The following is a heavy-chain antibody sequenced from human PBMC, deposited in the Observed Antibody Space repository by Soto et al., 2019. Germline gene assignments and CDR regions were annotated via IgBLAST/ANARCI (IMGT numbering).Heavy chain of an antibody. CDR2: VYDSESA. CDR1: GESISSGGYY. V-gene: IGHV4-31*03. D-gene: IGHD6-6*01. J-gene: IGHJ4*02. Sequence: QVQLQESGPGLVKASQTLSLICRVSGESISSGGYYWSWIRHHPGKGLEWIGYVYDSESAYYNPSLKSRVTISMDTSKNHFAMKLSSVTAADTAVYYCARASSSSSAADYWGQGTLITVS. CDR3: ARASSSSSAADY.